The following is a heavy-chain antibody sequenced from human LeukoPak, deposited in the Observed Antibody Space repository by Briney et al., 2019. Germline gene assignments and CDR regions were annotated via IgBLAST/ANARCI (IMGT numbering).Heavy chain of an antibody. V-gene: IGHV3-48*01. J-gene: IGHJ4*02. Sequence: GTSLRLSCAASGFTFSSYSMHWVRQAPGKGLKWVSYISLSSSTIYYADSVRGRFTISRDNAKNSLYLQMNSLRAEDTAVYYCAKDGAGRDFEYWGQGTLVTVSS. D-gene: IGHD3-16*01. CDR2: ISLSSSTI. CDR1: GFTFSSYS. CDR3: AKDGAGRDFEY.